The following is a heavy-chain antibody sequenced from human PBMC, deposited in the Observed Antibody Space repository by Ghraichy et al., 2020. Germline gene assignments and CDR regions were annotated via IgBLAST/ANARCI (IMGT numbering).Heavy chain of an antibody. CDR3: AKRGRGYCSGGSCYESYYMDV. CDR1: GFTLSTYA. J-gene: IGHJ6*03. V-gene: IGHV3-23*01. CDR2: ISESGGST. D-gene: IGHD2-15*01. Sequence: LSLTCAASGFTLSTYAMTWVRQAPGKGLEWVAGISESGGSTYYADSVRGRFTISKDNSKDTLYLQMNSLRGEDTAVYYCAKRGRGYCSGGSCYESYYMDVWGRGTTVTVSS.